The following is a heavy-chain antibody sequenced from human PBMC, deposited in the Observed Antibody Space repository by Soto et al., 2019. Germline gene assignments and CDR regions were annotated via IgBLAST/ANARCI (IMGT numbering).Heavy chain of an antibody. J-gene: IGHJ1*01. CDR3: ARDLSTGVVVAATEYFQH. CDR1: GFTVSSNY. Sequence: PGGSLRLSCAASGFTVSSNYMSWVRQAPGKGLEWVSVIYSGGSTYYADSVKGRFTISRDNSKNTLYLQMNSLRAEDTAVYYCARDLSTGVVVAATEYFQHWGQGTLVTVSS. V-gene: IGHV3-66*01. D-gene: IGHD2-15*01. CDR2: IYSGGST.